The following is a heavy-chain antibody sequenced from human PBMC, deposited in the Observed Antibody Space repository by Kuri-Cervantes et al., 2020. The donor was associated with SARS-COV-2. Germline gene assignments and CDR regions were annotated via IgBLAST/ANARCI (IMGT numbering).Heavy chain of an antibody. CDR2: FDPEEGRT. Sequence: ASVKVSCKASGYTFTGYYMNWVRQAPGKGLEWMGGFDPEEGRTVYAQSFQGRVTMTEDTSTDTAYMELSSLRSEDTAVYYCAGSMVRGPYSVAYYYYYMDVWGKGTTVTVSS. J-gene: IGHJ6*03. CDR3: AGSMVRGPYSVAYYYYYMDV. D-gene: IGHD3-10*01. V-gene: IGHV1-24*01. CDR1: GYTFTGYY.